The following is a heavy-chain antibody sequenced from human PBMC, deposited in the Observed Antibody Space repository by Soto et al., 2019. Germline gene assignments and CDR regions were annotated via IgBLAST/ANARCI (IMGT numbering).Heavy chain of an antibody. CDR2: IYPGDSDT. CDR3: ARERVDTPMVTYHYYYGMDV. V-gene: IGHV5-51*01. D-gene: IGHD5-18*01. J-gene: IGHJ6*02. CDR1: GYSFTSYW. Sequence: GASLKISCKGSGYSFTSYWIGWVRQMPGKGLEWMGIIYPGDSDTRYSPSFQGQVTISADKSISTAYLQWSSLKASDTAVYYCARERVDTPMVTYHYYYGMDVWGQGTTVTVSS.